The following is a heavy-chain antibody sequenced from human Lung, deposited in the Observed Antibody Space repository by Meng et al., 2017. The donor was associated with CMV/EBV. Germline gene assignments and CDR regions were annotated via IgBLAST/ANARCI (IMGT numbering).Heavy chain of an antibody. J-gene: IGHJ4*02. CDR1: GFTFSSYS. CDR2: ISSSSSYI. CDR3: ARDTLTMVRGVWVY. Sequence: SXAASGFTFSSYSMNWVRQAPGKGLEWVSSISSSSSYIYYADSVKGRFTISRDNAKNSLYLQMNSLRAEDTAVYYCARDTLTMVRGVWVYWGQGTLVXVSS. D-gene: IGHD3-10*01. V-gene: IGHV3-21*01.